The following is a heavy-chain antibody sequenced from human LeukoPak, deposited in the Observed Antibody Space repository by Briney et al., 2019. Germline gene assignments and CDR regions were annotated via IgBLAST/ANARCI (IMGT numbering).Heavy chain of an antibody. D-gene: IGHD2-15*01. J-gene: IGHJ4*02. V-gene: IGHV3-23*01. CDR1: GFTFSSYA. CDR2: ISGSGGST. CDR3: AKSPARYCSGGSCYLDY. Sequence: PGGSLRLSCAASGFTFSSYAMSWVRQAPGKGLEWVSAISGSGGSTYYADSVKGRFTISRDNSKNTLYLQMNSLRAEDTAVYYCAKSPARYCSGGSCYLDYWGQGTLVTASS.